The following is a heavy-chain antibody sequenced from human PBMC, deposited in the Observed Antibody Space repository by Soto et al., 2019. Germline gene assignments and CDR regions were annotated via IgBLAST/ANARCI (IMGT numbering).Heavy chain of an antibody. Sequence: EVQLVESGGGLVQPGGSLRLPCAASGFTFSNYWMHWVRQAPGKGLIWVSRINSDGSSTSYADSVKGRFTISRDNAKNTLYLQMNSLRAEDTAVYYCARSCYSSSKFDSWGQGTLVTVSS. V-gene: IGHV3-74*01. CDR2: INSDGSST. CDR1: GFTFSNYW. CDR3: ARSCYSSSKFDS. J-gene: IGHJ4*02. D-gene: IGHD6-6*01.